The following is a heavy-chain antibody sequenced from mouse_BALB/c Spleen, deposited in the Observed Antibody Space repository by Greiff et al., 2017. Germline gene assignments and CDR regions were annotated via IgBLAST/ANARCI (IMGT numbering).Heavy chain of an antibody. CDR1: GYSITSGYY. J-gene: IGHJ4*01. V-gene: IGHV3-6*02. CDR2: ISYDGSN. Sequence: ESGPGLVKPSQSLSLTCSVTGYSITSGYYWNWIRQFPGNKLEWMGYISYDGSNNYNPSLKNRISITRDTSKNQFFLKLNSVTTEDTATYYCARGTELGHYAMDDWGQGTSVTVSS. D-gene: IGHD4-1*01. CDR3: ARGTELGHYAMDD.